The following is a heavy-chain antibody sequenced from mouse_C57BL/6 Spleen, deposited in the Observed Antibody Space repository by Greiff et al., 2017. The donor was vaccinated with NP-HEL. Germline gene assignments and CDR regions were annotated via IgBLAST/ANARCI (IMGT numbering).Heavy chain of an antibody. V-gene: IGHV1-81*01. CDR1: GYTFTSYG. CDR2: IYPRSGNT. CDR3: ARCDTTVVGAMDY. D-gene: IGHD1-1*01. Sequence: VQLVESGAELARPGASVKLSCKASGYTFTSYGISWVKQRTGQGLEWIGEIYPRSGNTYYNEKFKGKATLTADKSSSTAYMELRSLTSEDSAVYFCARCDTTVVGAMDYWGQGTSVTVSS. J-gene: IGHJ4*01.